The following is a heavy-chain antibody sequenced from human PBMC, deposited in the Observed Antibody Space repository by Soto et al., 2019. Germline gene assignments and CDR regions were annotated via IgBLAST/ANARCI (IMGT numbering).Heavy chain of an antibody. Sequence: EVQLVESGGGLVQPGRSLRLSCAASGFTFDDYAMHWVRQAPGKGLEWVSGISGSGGSTYYADSVKGRFTIARDNSKNTLYLQMNSLRAEDTAVYYCAKMGVGSSLSGMDVWGQGTTVTVSS. CDR3: AKMGVGSSLSGMDV. CDR2: ISGSGGST. J-gene: IGHJ6*02. V-gene: IGHV3-23*04. D-gene: IGHD2-15*01. CDR1: GFTFDDYA.